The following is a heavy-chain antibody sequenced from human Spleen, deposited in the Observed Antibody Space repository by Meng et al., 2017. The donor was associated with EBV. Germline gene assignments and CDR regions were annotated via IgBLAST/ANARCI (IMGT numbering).Heavy chain of an antibody. J-gene: IGHJ4*02. CDR1: GGSFIGYS. V-gene: IGHV4-34*02. CDR2: IHYGGST. D-gene: IGHD6-13*01. CDR3: ARDTEAPGTWFDY. Sequence: QVQLPPWGPGLLTPSEPLSPPCGIPGGSFIGYSLRWVRQPPGKGLEWIGEIHYGGSTKYNPSLESRATISGDTSKNQFSLILTSVTAADTAVYYCARDTEAPGTWFDYWGQGALVTVSS.